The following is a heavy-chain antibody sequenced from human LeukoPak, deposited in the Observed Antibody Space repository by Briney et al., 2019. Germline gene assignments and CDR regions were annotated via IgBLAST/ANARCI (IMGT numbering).Heavy chain of an antibody. Sequence: SETLSLTCTVSDGSISSYYWSWIRQPPGKGLEWIGYIYYTGGTNYNPSLKSRVTISVDTSKNRFSLKLSSVTAADTAVYYCARGSILVGPAAPLGYWGQGTLVTVSS. CDR3: ARGSILVGPAAPLGY. D-gene: IGHD2-2*01. V-gene: IGHV4-59*01. CDR1: DGSISSYY. CDR2: IYYTGGT. J-gene: IGHJ4*02.